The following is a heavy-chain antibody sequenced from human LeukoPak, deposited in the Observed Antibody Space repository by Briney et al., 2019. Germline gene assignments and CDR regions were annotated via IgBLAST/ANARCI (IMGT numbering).Heavy chain of an antibody. V-gene: IGHV5-51*01. CDR2: INPGDSDT. J-gene: IGHJ2*01. CDR3: ARPRSSSSWYFDL. Sequence: GEPLKISCQGSGYSFTSYWIGWVRQMPGEGLEWMGIINPGDSDTRYSPSFQGQVTISADKSISTAYLQWSSLKASDTATFYCARPRSSSSWYFDLWGRGTLVTVSS. CDR1: GYSFTSYW. D-gene: IGHD2-2*01.